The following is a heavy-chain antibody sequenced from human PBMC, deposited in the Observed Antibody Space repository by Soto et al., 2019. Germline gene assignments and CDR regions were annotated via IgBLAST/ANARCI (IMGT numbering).Heavy chain of an antibody. CDR3: ARAPTGILTGHYRGNWYDP. D-gene: IGHD3-9*01. J-gene: IGHJ5*02. V-gene: IGHV1-3*01. CDR2: INAGNGNT. Sequence: QVQLVQSGAEVKKPGASVKVSCKASGYTFTSYGMHWVRQAPGQRLEWMGWINAGNGNTKYSQKFQGRVTITRDTSATTAYMELSSLRSDDTAVYYCARAPTGILTGHYRGNWYDPWGQGTLVTVSS. CDR1: GYTFTSYG.